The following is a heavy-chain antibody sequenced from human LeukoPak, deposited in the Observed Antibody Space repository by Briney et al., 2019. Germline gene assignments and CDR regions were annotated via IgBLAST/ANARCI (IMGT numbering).Heavy chain of an antibody. CDR3: ARGEVVPEYYFDY. J-gene: IGHJ4*02. CDR2: ISYDGSNK. Sequence: GGSLRLSCAASGFTFSSYGMHWVRQAPGKGLEWVAVISYDGSNKYYADSVKGRFTISRDNSKNTLYLQMNSLRAEDTAVYYCARGEVVPEYYFDYWGQGTLVTVSS. V-gene: IGHV3-30*19. CDR1: GFTFSSYG. D-gene: IGHD2-2*01.